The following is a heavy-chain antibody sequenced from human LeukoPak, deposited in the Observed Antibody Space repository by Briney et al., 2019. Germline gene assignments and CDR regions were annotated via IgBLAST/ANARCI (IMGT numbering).Heavy chain of an antibody. CDR2: ISGSGGST. Sequence: PGGSLRLSCAASGFTFSSYAMHWVRQAPGKGLEWVSAISGSGGSTYYADSVKGRFTISRDNSKNTLYLQMNSLRAEDTAVYYCAKVNLQYGDYPFFDYWGQGTLVTVSS. J-gene: IGHJ4*02. D-gene: IGHD4-17*01. CDR3: AKVNLQYGDYPFFDY. CDR1: GFTFSSYA. V-gene: IGHV3-23*01.